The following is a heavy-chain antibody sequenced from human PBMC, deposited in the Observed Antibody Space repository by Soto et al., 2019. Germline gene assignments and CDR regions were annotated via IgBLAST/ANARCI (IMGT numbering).Heavy chain of an antibody. D-gene: IGHD6-13*01. CDR1: GGTFSSYA. CDR3: AVYRIAAAGKGDIVYYYYYGMDV. Sequence: SVKVSCKASGGTFSSYAISWVRQAPGQGLEWMGGINPIFGTANYAQKFQGRVTITADESTSTAYMELSSLRSEDTAVYYCAVYRIAAAGKGDIVYYYYYGMDVWGQGTTVTVSS. V-gene: IGHV1-69*13. CDR2: INPIFGTA. J-gene: IGHJ6*02.